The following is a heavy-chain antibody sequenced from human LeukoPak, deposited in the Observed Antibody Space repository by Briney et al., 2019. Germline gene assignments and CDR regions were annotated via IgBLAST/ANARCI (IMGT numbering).Heavy chain of an antibody. Sequence: ASVKVSCKASGYTFTSYDINWVRQATGQGLEWMGWMNPNSGNTGYAQKFQGRVTMTRNTSISTAYMELSSLRSEDTAVYYCAKACYGDYCYFDYWGQGTLVTVSS. J-gene: IGHJ4*02. V-gene: IGHV1-8*01. CDR1: GYTFTSYD. CDR2: MNPNSGNT. CDR3: AKACYGDYCYFDY. D-gene: IGHD4-17*01.